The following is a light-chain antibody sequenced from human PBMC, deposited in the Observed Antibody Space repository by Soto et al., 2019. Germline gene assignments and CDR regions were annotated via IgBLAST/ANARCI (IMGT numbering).Light chain of an antibody. V-gene: IGLV2-14*03. CDR2: NVN. Sequence: QSALTQPASVSVSPGQSISISCTGTSSDVAAHNYVAWYQRHPGKAPKLIMYNVNDRPSWISDRFSGSKSGNTASLAISGLQAEDEADYRCSSYTASGTQVLFGGGTKLTVL. CDR3: SSYTASGTQVL. J-gene: IGLJ2*01. CDR1: SSDVAAHNY.